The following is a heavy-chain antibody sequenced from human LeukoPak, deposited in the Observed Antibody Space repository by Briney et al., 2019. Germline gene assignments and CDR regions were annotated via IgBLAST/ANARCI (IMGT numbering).Heavy chain of an antibody. V-gene: IGHV3-20*04. Sequence: GGSLRLSCEASGFTFSSYAMTWVRQRPGKGLEYVCEINWNGDNPVYENSLRGRFTISRDNAKNSVYLQMSSLRVDDTAFYYCARRSVAGATTGYYYDSWGQGTLVTVSS. D-gene: IGHD1-26*01. J-gene: IGHJ4*02. CDR1: GFTFSSYA. CDR3: ARRSVAGATTGYYYDS. CDR2: INWNGDNP.